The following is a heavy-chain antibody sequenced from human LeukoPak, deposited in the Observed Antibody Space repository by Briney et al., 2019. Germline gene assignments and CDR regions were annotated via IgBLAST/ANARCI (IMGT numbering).Heavy chain of an antibody. V-gene: IGHV4-30-4*01. CDR3: ARGLGLLWFGEFGGEHNCFDP. CDR1: GGSISSGDYY. Sequence: SETLSLTCTVSGGSISSGDYYWSWIRQPPGKGLEWIGYIYYSGSTYYNPSLKSRVTISVDTSKNQFSLKLSSVTAADTAVYYCARGLGLLWFGEFGGEHNCFDPWGQGTLVTVSS. CDR2: IYYSGST. D-gene: IGHD3-10*01. J-gene: IGHJ5*02.